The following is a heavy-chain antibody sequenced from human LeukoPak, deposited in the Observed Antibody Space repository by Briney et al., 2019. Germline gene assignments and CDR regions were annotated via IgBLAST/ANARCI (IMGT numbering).Heavy chain of an antibody. V-gene: IGHV1-69*05. CDR2: IIPIFGTA. CDR3: ARVSYYYGSGSPKYMDV. J-gene: IGHJ6*03. Sequence: SVKVSCKASGGTFSSYAISWVRQAPGQGLEWMGRIIPIFGTANYAQKFQGRVTITTDESTSTAYMELSSLRSEDTAVYYCARVSYYYGSGSPKYMDVWGKGTSVTVSS. D-gene: IGHD3-10*01. CDR1: GGTFSSYA.